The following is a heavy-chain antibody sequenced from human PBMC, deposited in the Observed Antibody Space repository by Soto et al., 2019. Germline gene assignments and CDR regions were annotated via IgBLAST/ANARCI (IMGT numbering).Heavy chain of an antibody. Sequence: QGQLVQSGAEVRKPGASVKVSCKASGYTFTSHDINWVRQASGQGIEWMGWLNPNSGGTGIAQKFQGRVTLTRDTSITTAYLELTSLTSEDTAVYYCARGQHYDFWSGYNWFDPWGQGTLVTVSS. CDR1: GYTFTSHD. CDR2: LNPNSGGT. V-gene: IGHV1-8*01. D-gene: IGHD3-3*01. CDR3: ARGQHYDFWSGYNWFDP. J-gene: IGHJ5*02.